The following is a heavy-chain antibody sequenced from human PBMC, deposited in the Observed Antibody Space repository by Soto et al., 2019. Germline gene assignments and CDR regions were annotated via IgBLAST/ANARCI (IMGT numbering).Heavy chain of an antibody. CDR1: GGSISGHY. CDR3: AREKGYYYSGMDV. V-gene: IGHV4-4*07. Sequence: QVQLQESGPGLVRPSETLSLTCNVSGGSISGHYWTWIRQPAGKGLELIGRIYSTGRTDYNPSLESRVTMSVDTSKNRFSLNLSSVTAADTAVYYCAREKGYYYSGMDVWGQGTTVAVSS. CDR2: IYSTGRT. J-gene: IGHJ6*02.